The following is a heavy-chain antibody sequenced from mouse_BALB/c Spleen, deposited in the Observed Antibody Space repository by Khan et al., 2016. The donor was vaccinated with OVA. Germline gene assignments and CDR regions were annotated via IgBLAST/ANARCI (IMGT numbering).Heavy chain of an antibody. CDR3: TRSVYYAYAYAMDY. CDR2: ISFSGTT. D-gene: IGHD2-2*01. V-gene: IGHV3-2*02. Sequence: EVKLEESGPGLVKPSQSLSLTCTVTGYSITSDFAWNWVRQFPGNKLEWMGYISFSGTTSYDPSLQSRLSITRDTSKNQFFLQLSSVNTEDTATYYCTRSVYYAYAYAMDYWGQGTSVTVSS. CDR1: GYSITSDFA. J-gene: IGHJ4*01.